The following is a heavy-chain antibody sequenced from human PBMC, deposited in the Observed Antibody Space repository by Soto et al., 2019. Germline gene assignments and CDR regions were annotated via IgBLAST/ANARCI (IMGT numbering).Heavy chain of an antibody. D-gene: IGHD2-8*01. CDR1: GFSLRITGVG. CDR2: VYWDDDK. CDR3: AHVVCWDFDF. V-gene: IGHV2-5*02. J-gene: IGHJ4*02. Sequence: QITLKESGPTLVKPTQTLTLTCTFSGFSLRITGVGVGWIRQPPGKALEWLALVYWDDDKRYSPSLKSRLTLTKDTSKNQVVLTMTNMDPVDTGTYDCAHVVCWDFDFWGQGTLVTVSS.